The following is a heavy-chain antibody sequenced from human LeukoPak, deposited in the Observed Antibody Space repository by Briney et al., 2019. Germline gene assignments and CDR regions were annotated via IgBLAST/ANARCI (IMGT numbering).Heavy chain of an antibody. CDR1: GYTFTGYY. CDR2: INPNSGGT. D-gene: IGHD6-6*01. Sequence: ASVKVSCKASGYTFTGYYMHWVRQAPGQGLEWMGWINPNSGGTNYAQKFQGWVTMTRDTSISTVYMEMSRLRSDDTAVYYCARESVPAVAARRGLNYWGQGTLVAVSS. CDR3: ARESVPAVAARRGLNY. J-gene: IGHJ4*02. V-gene: IGHV1-2*04.